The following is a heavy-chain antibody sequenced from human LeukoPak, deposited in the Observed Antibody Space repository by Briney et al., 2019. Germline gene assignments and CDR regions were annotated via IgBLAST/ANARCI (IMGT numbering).Heavy chain of an antibody. CDR2: IYPGDSDT. J-gene: IGHJ4*02. D-gene: IGHD5-18*01. CDR3: ARQLGGYSYGPYYFDY. V-gene: IGHV5-51*01. Sequence: PGESLKISCKGSGYSFTSYWIGWVRQMPGKGLEWIGIIYPGDSDTRYSPSFQGQVTISADKSISTAYLQWSSLKASDTAMYYCARQLGGYSYGPYYFDYWGQGTLVTVSS. CDR1: GYSFTSYW.